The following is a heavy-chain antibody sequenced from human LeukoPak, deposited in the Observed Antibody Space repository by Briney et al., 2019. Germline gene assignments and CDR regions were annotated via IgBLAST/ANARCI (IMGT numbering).Heavy chain of an antibody. V-gene: IGHV4-59*01. Sequence: SETLSLTCTVSGGSISSYYWSWIRQPPGKGLEWFGYIYYSGSTNYNPSLKSRVTISVDTSKNQFSLKLSSVTAADTAVYYCARERDYGDYPTYFDLWGRGTLVTVSS. J-gene: IGHJ2*01. CDR3: ARERDYGDYPTYFDL. D-gene: IGHD4-17*01. CDR2: IYYSGST. CDR1: GGSISSYY.